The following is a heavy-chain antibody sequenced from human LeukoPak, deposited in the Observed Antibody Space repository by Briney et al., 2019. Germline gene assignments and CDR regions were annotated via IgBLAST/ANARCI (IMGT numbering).Heavy chain of an antibody. Sequence: SETLSLTCAVYGGSFSGYYWSWIRQPSGKGLEWIGEINHSGSTNYNPSLKSRVTISVGTSKNQFSLKLSSVTAADTAVYYCARKTLNNSSGRTIDYWGQGTLVTVSS. CDR2: INHSGST. CDR1: GGSFSGYY. D-gene: IGHD6-19*01. CDR3: ARKTLNNSSGRTIDY. V-gene: IGHV4-34*01. J-gene: IGHJ4*02.